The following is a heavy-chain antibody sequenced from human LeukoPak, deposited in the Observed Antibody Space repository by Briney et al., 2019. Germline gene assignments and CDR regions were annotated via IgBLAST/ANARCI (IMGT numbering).Heavy chain of an antibody. Sequence: SETLSLTCTVSGGSISSYYWSWIRQPPGKGLEWIGYIYYSGSTNYNPSLKSRVTISVDTSKNQFSLKLSSVTAADTAVYYCARVNYSTYRGVYYYYYMDVWGKGTTVTVSS. V-gene: IGHV4-59*08. D-gene: IGHD6-13*01. CDR2: IYYSGST. CDR1: GGSISSYY. J-gene: IGHJ6*03. CDR3: ARVNYSTYRGVYYYYYMDV.